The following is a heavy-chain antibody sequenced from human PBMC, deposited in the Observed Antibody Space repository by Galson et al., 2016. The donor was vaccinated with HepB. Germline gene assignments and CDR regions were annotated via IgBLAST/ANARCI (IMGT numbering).Heavy chain of an antibody. J-gene: IGHJ4*02. Sequence: RLXXAASXXXFSSYXXXWVRQAPGKGLVWVSRINRDESSTSYADYVKGRFTISRDNAKNTLYLQMNSLRAEDTAXYSCAXGDSRXXYYFVYWGQGTLVTVSS. CDR3: AXGDSRXXYYFVY. CDR1: XXXFSSYX. CDR2: INRDESST. V-gene: IGHV3-74*01. D-gene: IGHD3-22*01.